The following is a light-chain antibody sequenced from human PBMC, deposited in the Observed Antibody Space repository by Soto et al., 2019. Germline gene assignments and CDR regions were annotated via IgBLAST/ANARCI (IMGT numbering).Light chain of an antibody. CDR1: QTIIRY. J-gene: IGKJ3*01. CDR3: QQSYSTLFT. CDR2: AAS. V-gene: IGKV1-39*01. Sequence: DIQMTQSPSSLSASVGDRVTITCRASQTIIRYLNWYQQKPGRAPNLLIYAASSLQSGVPSRFSGSGSGTEFALTISSLQPEDFATYYCQQSYSTLFTFGPVTKVEIK.